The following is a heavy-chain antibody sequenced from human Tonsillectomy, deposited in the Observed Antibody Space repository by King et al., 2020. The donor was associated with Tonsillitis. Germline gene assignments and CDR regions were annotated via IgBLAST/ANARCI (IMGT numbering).Heavy chain of an antibody. CDR1: GFPFSNYG. D-gene: IGHD5-18*01. V-gene: IGHV3-30*02. CDR3: DLILNFGYDYYYYGMDV. CDR2: IRHDGNHK. Sequence: VQLVESGGGVVQPGGSLRLSCAASGFPFSNYGMHWVRPAPGKGLEWVAFIRHDGNHKNYADSVKGRFTISRDNSKNTLYLEMNTLRAEDTAVYYCDLILNFGYDYYYYGMDVRGQGTTVTVSS. J-gene: IGHJ6*02.